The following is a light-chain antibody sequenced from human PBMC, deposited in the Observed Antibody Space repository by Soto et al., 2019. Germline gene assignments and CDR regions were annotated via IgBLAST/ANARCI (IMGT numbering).Light chain of an antibody. V-gene: IGKV1-5*03. CDR2: RAS. J-gene: IGKJ1*01. Sequence: DIQMTQSPSTLSASVGDRVTITCRASQNINNWLAWYQQKPGKAPKLLIYRASSLENGVPSRFSGRGSGTDCIFTITRLQPDDFATYYCQQYSSDSTFGQGNKVEIK. CDR1: QNINNW. CDR3: QQYSSDST.